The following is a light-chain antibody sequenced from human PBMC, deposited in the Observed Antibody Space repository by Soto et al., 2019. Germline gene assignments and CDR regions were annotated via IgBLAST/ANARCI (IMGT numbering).Light chain of an antibody. CDR2: DDN. CDR3: GTWDSSLSALV. CDR1: SSNIGGNS. J-gene: IGLJ2*01. Sequence: SVLTQPPSVSAAPGQKVTISCSGSSSNIGGNSVSWYQQLPGTAPKLLIYDDNKRPSGIPDRFSGSKSGTSATLGITGFQTGDEADYYCGTWDSSLSALVFGGGTKVTVL. V-gene: IGLV1-51*01.